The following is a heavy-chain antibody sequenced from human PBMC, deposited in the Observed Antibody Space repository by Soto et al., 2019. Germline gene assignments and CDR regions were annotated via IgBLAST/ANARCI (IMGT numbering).Heavy chain of an antibody. J-gene: IGHJ5*02. D-gene: IGHD6-13*01. CDR1: GGSISSSSYY. V-gene: IGHV4-39*01. CDR3: ARWGSSSWYRQDWFEP. Sequence: LTCTVSGGSISSSSYYWGWIRQPPGKGLEWIGSIYYSGSTYYTPSLKSRVTISVDTSKNQFSLKLSSVTAADTAVYYCARWGSSSWYRQDWFEPWGQGTLVTVSS. CDR2: IYYSGST.